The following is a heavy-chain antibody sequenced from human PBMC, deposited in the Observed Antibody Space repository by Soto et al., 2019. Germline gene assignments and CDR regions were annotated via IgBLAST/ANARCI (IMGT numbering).Heavy chain of an antibody. CDR2: ISSSGSTI. CDR1: GFTFSDYY. CDR3: ARCYDYVWGTYRYTPDY. J-gene: IGHJ4*02. V-gene: IGHV3-11*01. D-gene: IGHD3-16*02. Sequence: WGSLRLSCAASGFTFSDYYMTWIRQAPGRGLEWVSHISSSGSTIYYADSVKGRFTISRDNAKKSLYLQMNSLRAEDTAVYYCARCYDYVWGTYRYTPDYWGQGTLVTVSS.